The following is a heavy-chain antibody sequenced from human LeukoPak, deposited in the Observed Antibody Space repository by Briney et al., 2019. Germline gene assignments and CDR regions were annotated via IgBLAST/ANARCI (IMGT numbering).Heavy chain of an antibody. Sequence: GGSLGLSCAASGFTVSSNYMSWVRQAPGKGLEWVSVIYSGGSTYYADSVKGRFTISRDNSKNTLYLQMNSLRAEDTAVYYCARDRFGGIVGATIPDYWGQGTLVTVSS. CDR2: IYSGGST. D-gene: IGHD1-26*01. J-gene: IGHJ4*02. CDR1: GFTVSSNY. V-gene: IGHV3-53*05. CDR3: ARDRFGGIVGATIPDY.